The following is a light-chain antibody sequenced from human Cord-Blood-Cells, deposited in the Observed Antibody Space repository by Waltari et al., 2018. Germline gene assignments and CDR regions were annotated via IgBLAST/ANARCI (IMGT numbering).Light chain of an antibody. CDR1: SGHSSYA. V-gene: IGLV4-69*01. Sequence: QLVLTQSPSASASLGASVKLTCTLSSGHSSYAIAWHQQQPEKGPRYLLKPNSDGSHSKGDGIPDRFSGSSSGAERYLTISSLQSEDEADYYCQTWGTGIKWVFGGGTKLTVL. J-gene: IGLJ3*02. CDR2: PNSDGSH. CDR3: QTWGTGIKWV.